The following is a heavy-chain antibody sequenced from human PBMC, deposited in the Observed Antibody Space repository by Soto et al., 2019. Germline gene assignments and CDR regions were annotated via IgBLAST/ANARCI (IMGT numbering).Heavy chain of an antibody. D-gene: IGHD3-22*01. CDR3: ASEPARSYYDSTQNWFDP. Sequence: SETLSLTCTVSGGSISSSSYYWGWIRQPPGKGLEWIGSIYYSGSTYYNPSLKSRVTISVDTSKNQFSLKLSSVTAADTAVYYCASEPARSYYDSTQNWFDPWGQGTLVTVS. CDR2: IYYSGST. J-gene: IGHJ5*02. V-gene: IGHV4-39*01. CDR1: GGSISSSSYY.